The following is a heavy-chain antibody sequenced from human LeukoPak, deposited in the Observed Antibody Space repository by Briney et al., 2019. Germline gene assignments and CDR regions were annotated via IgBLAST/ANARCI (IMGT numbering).Heavy chain of an antibody. V-gene: IGHV4-59*01. CDR2: IYYSGST. J-gene: IGHJ6*03. Sequence: SETLSLTCTVSGGSISSYYWSWIRQPPGKGLEWIGYIYYSGSTNYNPSLKSRVTISVDTSKNQFSLKLSSVTAADTAVYYCASWGGGDSDYYYYYMDVWGKGTTVTVSS. CDR1: GGSISSYY. D-gene: IGHD2-21*02. CDR3: ASWGGGDSDYYYYYMDV.